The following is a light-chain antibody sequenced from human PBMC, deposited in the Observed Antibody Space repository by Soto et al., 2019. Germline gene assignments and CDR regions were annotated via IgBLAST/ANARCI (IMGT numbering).Light chain of an antibody. CDR3: QQYNSYSYT. Sequence: DIQMTQSPSSLSASVGDTVTITCRASQSISSWLAWYQQKPGKAPKLLIYDASSLESGVPSRFSSSGSGTEFTLTISSLQPDDFATYYCQQYNSYSYTFGQGTKLEIK. J-gene: IGKJ2*01. CDR2: DAS. V-gene: IGKV1-5*01. CDR1: QSISSW.